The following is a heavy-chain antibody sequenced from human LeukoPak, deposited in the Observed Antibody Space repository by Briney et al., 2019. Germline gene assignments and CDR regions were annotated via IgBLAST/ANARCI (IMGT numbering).Heavy chain of an antibody. CDR1: GGSFSGYY. V-gene: IGHV4-34*01. D-gene: IGHD2-15*01. CDR2: INHSGST. Sequence: SETLSLTCAVYGGSFSGYYWSWIRQPPGKGLEWIGEINHSGSTNYNPSLKSRVTISVDTSKNQFSLKLSSVTAADTAVYYCARYKATEYCSGGSCYSYFDYWGQGTLVTVSS. J-gene: IGHJ4*02. CDR3: ARYKATEYCSGGSCYSYFDY.